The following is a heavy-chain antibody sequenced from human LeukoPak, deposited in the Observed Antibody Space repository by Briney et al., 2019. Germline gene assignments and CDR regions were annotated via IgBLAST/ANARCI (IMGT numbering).Heavy chain of an antibody. D-gene: IGHD3-3*01. Sequence: GGSLRLSCAASGFTFSSYSMHWVRQAPGKGLEWVSSISSSSSYIYYADSVKGRFTISRDNAKNSLYLLMNSLRAEDTAVYYCARDDYDFWSGYYRDYYYGMDVWGQGTTVTVSS. J-gene: IGHJ6*02. CDR2: ISSSSSYI. CDR3: ARDDYDFWSGYYRDYYYGMDV. CDR1: GFTFSSYS. V-gene: IGHV3-21*01.